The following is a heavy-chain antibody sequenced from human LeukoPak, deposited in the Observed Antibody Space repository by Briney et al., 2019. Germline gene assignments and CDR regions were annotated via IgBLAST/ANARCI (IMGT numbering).Heavy chain of an antibody. Sequence: GGSLRLSCAASGFTFSSYAMAWVRQAPGTGLAWVATINDRGVNTHYADSVQGRFTISRDNSRGTLSLQMNSLRAEDTAVYYCARRGFGDNVDYWGQGTLVTVSS. CDR1: GFTFSSYA. V-gene: IGHV3-23*01. J-gene: IGHJ4*02. D-gene: IGHD3-10*01. CDR2: INDRGVNT. CDR3: ARRGFGDNVDY.